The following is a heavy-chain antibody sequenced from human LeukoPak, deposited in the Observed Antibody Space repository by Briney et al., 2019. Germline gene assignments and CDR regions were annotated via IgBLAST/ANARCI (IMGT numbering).Heavy chain of an antibody. CDR3: AKGTSMVRGVIWAAPFDY. CDR2: ISGSGGST. Sequence: GGSLRLSCAASGVIFSSCAMSWVRQAPGKGLEWVSAISGSGGSTYYADSVKGRFTISRDNSKNTLYLQMNSLRAEDTAVYYCAKGTSMVRGVIWAAPFDYWGQGTLVTVSS. D-gene: IGHD3-10*01. J-gene: IGHJ4*02. V-gene: IGHV3-23*01. CDR1: GVIFSSCA.